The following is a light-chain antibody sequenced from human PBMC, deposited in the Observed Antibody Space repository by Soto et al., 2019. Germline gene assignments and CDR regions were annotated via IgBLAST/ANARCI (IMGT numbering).Light chain of an antibody. J-gene: IGLJ2*01. CDR2: LNSDGSH. CDR3: QTWGPGVQV. Sequence: QLVLTQSPSASASLGASVKLTCTLSSGHSSYAIAWHQQQPEKGPRYLMNLNSDGSHSKGDGIPDRFSGSSSGAERYLTISSLQSEDEADYYCQTWGPGVQVFGGGTKVTVL. CDR1: SGHSSYA. V-gene: IGLV4-69*01.